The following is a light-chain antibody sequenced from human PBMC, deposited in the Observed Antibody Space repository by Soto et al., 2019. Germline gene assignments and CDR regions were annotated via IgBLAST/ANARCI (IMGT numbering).Light chain of an antibody. CDR1: ERISTN. CDR2: SES. Sequence: EKVMTQAPVTLSVSPGESATIFCRASERISTNLAWYQQRPGQAPRLLIYSESTRATGVPARFSGSGAATEFTLTISSLHPEDFATYYCQQYGNWLTWTFGQGTRVEIK. J-gene: IGKJ1*01. CDR3: QQYGNWLTWT. V-gene: IGKV3-15*01.